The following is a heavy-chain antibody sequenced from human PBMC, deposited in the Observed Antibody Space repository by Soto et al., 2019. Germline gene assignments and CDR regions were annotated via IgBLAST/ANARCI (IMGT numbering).Heavy chain of an antibody. V-gene: IGHV5-51*01. D-gene: IGHD3-3*01. CDR3: ARLPRDCNKTSCYYADH. Sequence: GESLKISCRGSGYDFSTNCFGCVRQLPGRGLEWVGIMYPGDSDTRYNPSLQGHVTLSVDVTVSTAFLQWRSLETSDTGMYFCARLPRDCNKTSCYYADHWGQGTQVTVSS. CDR2: MYPGDSDT. J-gene: IGHJ4*02. CDR1: GYDFSTNC.